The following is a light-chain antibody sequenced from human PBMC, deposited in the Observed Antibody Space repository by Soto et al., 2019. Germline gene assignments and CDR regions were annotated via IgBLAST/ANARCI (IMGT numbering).Light chain of an antibody. Sequence: QSALHQPASVSGSPGQSTTISCTGTSTDIGVYNDVSWYQQLPGEAPKLIVDDVSDRPSGVSNRFSGSKSVNTASLTISGLQADDEGDYYCGSFTSRHTYVFGTGTKLTVL. J-gene: IGLJ1*01. V-gene: IGLV2-14*01. CDR1: STDIGVYND. CDR3: GSFTSRHTYV. CDR2: DVS.